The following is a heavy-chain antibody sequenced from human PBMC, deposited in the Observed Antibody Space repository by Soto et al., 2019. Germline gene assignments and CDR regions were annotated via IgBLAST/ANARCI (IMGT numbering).Heavy chain of an antibody. V-gene: IGHV5-51*01. CDR3: ARGARDYDILTGYYFDY. J-gene: IGHJ4*02. D-gene: IGHD3-9*01. CDR2: IYPGDSDT. CDR1: GYSFTSYW. Sequence: GESLKISCKGSGYSFTSYWIGWVRQMPGKGLEWMGIIYPGDSDTRYSPSFQGQVTISADKSISTAYLQWSSLKASDTAMYYCARGARDYDILTGYYFDYWGQGTLVTVSS.